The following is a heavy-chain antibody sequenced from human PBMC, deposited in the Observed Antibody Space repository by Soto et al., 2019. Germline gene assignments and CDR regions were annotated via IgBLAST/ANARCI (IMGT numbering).Heavy chain of an antibody. J-gene: IGHJ4*02. D-gene: IGHD4-17*01. CDR2: ISYDGNNK. Sequence: QVQLVESGGGVVQPGRSLRLSCAASGFIFSTYGMHWVRQAPCKGLEWLSVISYDGNNKYYEDSVKGRFTISRDNSKNALWLQMDSLRTADTAVYYCAKDLLLTTITTVGDWGQGALVTVSS. V-gene: IGHV3-30*18. CDR1: GFIFSTYG. CDR3: AKDLLLTTITTVGD.